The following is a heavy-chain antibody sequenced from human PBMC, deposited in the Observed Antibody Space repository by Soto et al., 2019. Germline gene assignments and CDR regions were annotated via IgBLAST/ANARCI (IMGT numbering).Heavy chain of an antibody. Sequence: QVQLVESGGGVVQPGRSLRLSCAASGFTFSSYAMHWVRQAPGKGLEWVAVISYDGSNKYYADSVKGRFTISRDNSKIRLYLQMNSLRAEDTAVYYCARVSQWPSVDYWGQGTLVTVSS. CDR2: ISYDGSNK. CDR3: ARVSQWPSVDY. J-gene: IGHJ4*02. V-gene: IGHV3-30-3*01. D-gene: IGHD6-19*01. CDR1: GFTFSSYA.